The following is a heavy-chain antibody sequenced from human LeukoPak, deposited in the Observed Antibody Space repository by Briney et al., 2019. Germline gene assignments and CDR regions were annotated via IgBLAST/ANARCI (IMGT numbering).Heavy chain of an antibody. Sequence: GRSLRLSCAASGFTFSSYAMHWVRQAPGKGLEWVASIKQDGSEIYYVDSVKGRFTISRDNAKNSLCLQMNTRRAEDTAVYYCARTRSGEGYWGQGTLVTVSS. V-gene: IGHV3-7*04. J-gene: IGHJ4*02. CDR1: GFTFSSYA. D-gene: IGHD2-15*01. CDR3: ARTRSGEGY. CDR2: IKQDGSEI.